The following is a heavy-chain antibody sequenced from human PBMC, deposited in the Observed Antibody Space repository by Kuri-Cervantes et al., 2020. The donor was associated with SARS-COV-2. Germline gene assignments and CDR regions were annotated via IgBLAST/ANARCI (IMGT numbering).Heavy chain of an antibody. CDR3: ARVDLDYSTHLYYFDY. J-gene: IGHJ4*02. CDR1: GDSTSYYY. D-gene: IGHD4-11*01. CDR2: ISYSGST. V-gene: IGHV4-59*01. Sequence: SETLSLTCSVSGDSTSYYYWSWIRQPPGKGLEWIGYISYSGSTSYNPSLKSRVTISIDTSKKQFSLKLKSVSAADTAVYYCARVDLDYSTHLYYFDYWGQGTLVTVSS.